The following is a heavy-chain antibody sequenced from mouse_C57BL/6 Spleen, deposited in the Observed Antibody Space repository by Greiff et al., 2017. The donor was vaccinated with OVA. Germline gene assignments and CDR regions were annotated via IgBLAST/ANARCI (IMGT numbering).Heavy chain of an antibody. J-gene: IGHJ4*01. CDR2: IYPGSGST. CDR3: ARRGAPDEGYAMDY. Sequence: QVQLQQPGAELVKPGASVKMSCKASGYTFTSYWITWVKQRPGQGLEWIGDIYPGSGSTNYNEKFKSKATLTVDTSSSTAYMQLSSLTSEDSAVYYCARRGAPDEGYAMDYWGQGTSVTVSS. CDR1: GYTFTSYW. V-gene: IGHV1-55*01.